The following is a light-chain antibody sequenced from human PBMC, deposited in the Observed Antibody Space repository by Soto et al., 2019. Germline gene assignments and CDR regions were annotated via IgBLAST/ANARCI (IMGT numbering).Light chain of an antibody. CDR2: TAS. CDR3: QKCTGAPFT. CDR1: QGIRNN. J-gene: IGKJ3*01. V-gene: IGKV1-27*01. Sequence: DFQMTQSPSSLSASVGDRVTITCRASQGIRNNLAWYQQKPGKVPQLLIYTASTLHSGVPSRFSGSGSGTDFTLTISSLQPEDVGTYYCQKCTGAPFTFGPWTTVDIK.